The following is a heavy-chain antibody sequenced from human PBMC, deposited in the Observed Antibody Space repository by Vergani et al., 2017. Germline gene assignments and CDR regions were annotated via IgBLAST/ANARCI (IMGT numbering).Heavy chain of an antibody. CDR2: IYPGDSDT. V-gene: IGHV5-51*03. J-gene: IGHJ3*02. D-gene: IGHD6-13*01. CDR3: ARRSRGIAAAGTHSNSFDI. Sequence: EVQLVQSGAEVKKPGESLKISCKGSGYSFTSYWIGWVRHMPGEGLVWMGIIYPGDSDTRYSPSFQGQVTISPDTSISTSSLQLSILKASDTAMYYCARRSRGIAAAGTHSNSFDIWGRGTMVTVS. CDR1: GYSFTSYW.